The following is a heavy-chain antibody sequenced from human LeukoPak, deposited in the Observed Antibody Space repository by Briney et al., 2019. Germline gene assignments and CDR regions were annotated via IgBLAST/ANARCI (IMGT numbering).Heavy chain of an antibody. CDR1: GFTVSSNY. CDR2: IYSGGST. CDR3: ARDGEYYYDSSGPPLYYYYGMDV. V-gene: IGHV3-66*02. J-gene: IGHJ6*02. D-gene: IGHD3-22*01. Sequence: GGSLRLSCAASGFTVSSNYMSWVRQAPGKGLEWGSVIYSGGSTYYADSVKGRFTISRDNSKNTLYLQMNSLTAEDTDVYYCARDGEYYYDSSGPPLYYYYGMDVWGQGTTVTVSS.